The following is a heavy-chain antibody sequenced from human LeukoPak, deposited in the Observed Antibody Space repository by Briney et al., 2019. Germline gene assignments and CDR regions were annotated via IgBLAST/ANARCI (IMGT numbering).Heavy chain of an antibody. CDR2: IYYSGST. J-gene: IGHJ6*03. V-gene: IGHV4-59*01. D-gene: IGHD3-3*01. CDR1: RGSLSSYY. CDR3: ARVAISYYYYMDV. Sequence: PSETLSLTCTVSRGSLSSYYWSWIPHPPGKGPEWIGYIYYSGSTNYNASLKSRVTISVDTSKNQFSLKLSSVTAADTAVYYCARVAISYYYYMDVWGKGTTVTVSS.